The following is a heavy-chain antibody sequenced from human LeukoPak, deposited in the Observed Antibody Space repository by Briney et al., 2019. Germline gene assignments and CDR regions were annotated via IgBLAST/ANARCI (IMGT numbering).Heavy chain of an antibody. J-gene: IGHJ4*02. Sequence: SETLSLTCTVSGGSISSYYWSWIRQPAGKGLEWIGRIYTSGSTNYNPSLKSRVTMSVDTSKNQFSLKLSSVTAADTAVYYCARVSWGSSWTTFDYWGQGTLVTVSS. CDR2: IYTSGST. V-gene: IGHV4-4*07. CDR1: GGSISSYY. D-gene: IGHD6-13*01. CDR3: ARVSWGSSWTTFDY.